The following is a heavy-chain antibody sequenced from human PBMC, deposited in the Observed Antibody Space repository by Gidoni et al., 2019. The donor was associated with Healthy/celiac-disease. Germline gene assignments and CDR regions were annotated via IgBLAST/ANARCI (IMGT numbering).Heavy chain of an antibody. Sequence: EVQLVESGGGLVQPGRSLRLSCAASGFTFDDYAIHWVRQAPGKGLEWVSGISWNSGSIGYADSVKGRFTISRDNAKNSLYLQMNSLRAEDTALYYCAKAPVPGIAAVENYNWFDPWGQGTLVTVSS. V-gene: IGHV3-9*01. CDR3: AKAPVPGIAAVENYNWFDP. D-gene: IGHD6-13*01. CDR1: GFTFDDYA. J-gene: IGHJ5*02. CDR2: ISWNSGSI.